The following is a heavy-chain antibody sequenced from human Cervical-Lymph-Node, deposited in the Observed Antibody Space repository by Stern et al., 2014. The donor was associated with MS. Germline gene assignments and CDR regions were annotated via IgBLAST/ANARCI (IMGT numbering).Heavy chain of an antibody. D-gene: IGHD5-24*01. V-gene: IGHV2-26*01. CDR1: GFSLSNARMG. J-gene: IGHJ2*01. CDR2: IFSNDEK. CDR3: ARLEMATITPWYFDL. Sequence: SGPVLVKPTETLTLTCTVYGFSLSNARMGVSWIRQPPGKALEWLAHIFSNDEKSYSTSLKSRLTISKDTSKSQVVLTMTNMDPVDTATYYCARLEMATITPWYFDLWGRGTLVTVSS.